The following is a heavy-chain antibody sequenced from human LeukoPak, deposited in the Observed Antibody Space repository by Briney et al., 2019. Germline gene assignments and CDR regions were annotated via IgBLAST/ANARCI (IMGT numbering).Heavy chain of an antibody. Sequence: AESLRISCQGAGYSFTSYWISWERHLPGQGLEWRGRIDPSDSYTNYNPSFQGHVTISADKSISTAYLQWSSLKASDTAMYYCARVFFLTGYYSSYCFDYWGRGTLVTDS. D-gene: IGHD3-9*01. V-gene: IGHV5-10-1*01. CDR3: ARVFFLTGYYSSYCFDY. CDR1: GYSFTSYW. J-gene: IGHJ4*02. CDR2: IDPSDSYT.